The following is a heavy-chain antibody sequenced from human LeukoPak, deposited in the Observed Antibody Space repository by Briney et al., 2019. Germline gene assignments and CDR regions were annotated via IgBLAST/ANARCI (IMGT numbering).Heavy chain of an antibody. CDR3: ARAISGYDYGGNYYYMDV. D-gene: IGHD5-12*01. CDR1: GYSISSAYY. J-gene: IGHJ6*03. V-gene: IGHV4-38-2*02. CDR2: IYHSGST. Sequence: PSETLSLTCTVSGYSISSAYYWGWIRQPPGKGLEWIGSIYHSGSTYYNPSLKSRVTISVDTSKNQFSLKLSSVTAADTAVYYCARAISGYDYGGNYYYMDVWGKGTTVTVSS.